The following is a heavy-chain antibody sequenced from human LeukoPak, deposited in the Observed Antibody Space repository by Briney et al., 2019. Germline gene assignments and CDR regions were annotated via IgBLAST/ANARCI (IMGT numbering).Heavy chain of an antibody. Sequence: PGGSLRLSCAASGFTFSDYSMNWVRQAPGKGLEWVSAISARGGTTYYADSVKGRFTISRDNSKNTLYLQMNSLRAEDTAVYYCAREVAAAGRGFDPWGQGTLVTVSS. CDR2: ISARGGTT. J-gene: IGHJ5*02. V-gene: IGHV3-23*01. CDR3: AREVAAAGRGFDP. CDR1: GFTFSDYS. D-gene: IGHD6-13*01.